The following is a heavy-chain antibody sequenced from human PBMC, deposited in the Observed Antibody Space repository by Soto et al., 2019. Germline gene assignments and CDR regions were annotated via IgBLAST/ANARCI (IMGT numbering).Heavy chain of an antibody. CDR2: RKQGGSEK. J-gene: IGHJ5*02. CDR1: GFTFSSYW. Sequence: EVQLVESGGGLVQPGGSLRLSCAASGFTFSSYWMSWVRQAPGKGLEWVANRKQGGSEKYYVESVKGRFTTSRDNAKNSLYLQMKSLRAEDTAVYYCARDGPTVTTHYNWFDPWGQGTLVTVSS. D-gene: IGHD4-17*01. CDR3: ARDGPTVTTHYNWFDP. V-gene: IGHV3-7*01.